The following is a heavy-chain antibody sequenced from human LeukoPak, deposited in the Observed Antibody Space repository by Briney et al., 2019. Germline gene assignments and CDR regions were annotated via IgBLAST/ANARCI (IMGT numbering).Heavy chain of an antibody. V-gene: IGHV4-59*08. D-gene: IGHD3-10*01. J-gene: IGHJ5*02. CDR2: IYYSGST. CDR3: ARHGSWAGYDWFDP. CDR1: GGSISSYF. Sequence: SETLSLTCTVSGGSISSYFWSWIRQPPGKGLEWIGYIYYSGSTNYNPSLKSRVTISVDTSKNQFSLKLSSVTAADTAVYYCARHGSWAGYDWFDPWGQGTLVTVSS.